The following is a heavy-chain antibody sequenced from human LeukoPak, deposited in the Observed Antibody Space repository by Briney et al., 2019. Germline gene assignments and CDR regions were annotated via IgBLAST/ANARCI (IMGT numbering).Heavy chain of an antibody. V-gene: IGHV4-4*07. CDR1: GASISNFY. J-gene: IGHJ5*02. CDR2: IYSSGST. D-gene: IGHD3-10*01. CDR3: ASGPQVNNWFDH. Sequence: SETLSLTCTVSGASISNFYWNWIRQPAGKGLEWIGRIYSSGSTNYNPSLKSRVTMSLATSKRQFSLKLSSVTAADTAVYYCASGPQVNNWFDHWGQGTLVTVSS.